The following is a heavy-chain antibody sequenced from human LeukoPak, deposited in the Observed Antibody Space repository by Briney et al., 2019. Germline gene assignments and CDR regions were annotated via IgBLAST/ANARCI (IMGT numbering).Heavy chain of an antibody. CDR1: GLTFSGSV. CDR2: IRSKANSYAT. J-gene: IGHJ4*02. V-gene: IGHV3-73*01. D-gene: IGHD6-19*01. CDR3: IKAVAPDY. Sequence: GGSLRLSCAASGLTFSGSVMHWVRQPSGKGLEWVGRIRSKANSYATAYAVSVKGQFTISRDDSKSTAYLQMNSLKTEDTAVYYCIKAVAPDYWGQGTLVTVSS.